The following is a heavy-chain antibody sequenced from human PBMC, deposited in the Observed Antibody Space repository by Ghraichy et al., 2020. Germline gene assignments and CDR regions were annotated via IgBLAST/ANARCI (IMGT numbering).Heavy chain of an antibody. V-gene: IGHV1-18*01. CDR1: GYTFISYG. CDR3: ARTCSGGSCYGEENWFDP. CDR2: ISAYNGYT. J-gene: IGHJ5*02. D-gene: IGHD2-15*01. Sequence: ASVKVSCKASGYTFISYGISWVRQAPGQGLEWMGWISAYNGYTNYAQQIQDRVTITTDTSTRTAYMELESLRSDDTAVHYCARTCSGGSCYGEENWFDPWGQGTLVTVSS.